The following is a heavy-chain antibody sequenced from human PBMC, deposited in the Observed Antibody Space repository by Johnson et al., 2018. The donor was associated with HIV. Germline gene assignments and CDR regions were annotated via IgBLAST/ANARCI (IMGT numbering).Heavy chain of an antibody. CDR2: IWYDGSNK. Sequence: QVQLVESGGGLIQPGGSLRLSCAVSGFTVSSNYMSWVRQTPGKGLEWVAVIWYDGSNKYYADSVKGRFTISRDNAKNSLYLQMNSLRAEDTAVYYCAKVGATVITPRGEAFDSWGQGTMVTVSS. CDR3: AKVGATVITPRGEAFDS. J-gene: IGHJ3*02. V-gene: IGHV3-33*03. D-gene: IGHD4-23*01. CDR1: GFTVSSNY.